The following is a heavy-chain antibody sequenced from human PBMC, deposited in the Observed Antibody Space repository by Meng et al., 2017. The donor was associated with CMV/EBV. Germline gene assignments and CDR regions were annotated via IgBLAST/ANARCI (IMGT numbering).Heavy chain of an antibody. V-gene: IGHV4-39*01. Sequence: SETLSLTCSISGGSIRVDSYFWGWVRQSPGRGLEWIGNIYYTGSTSYNRYLESRVTMWADASKNQFFLTLKSVTAADTAVYFCARFFDTSGALLWGRGTLVTVSS. CDR3: ARFFDTSGALL. D-gene: IGHD3/OR15-3a*01. CDR1: GGSIRVDSYF. CDR2: IYYTGST. J-gene: IGHJ4*01.